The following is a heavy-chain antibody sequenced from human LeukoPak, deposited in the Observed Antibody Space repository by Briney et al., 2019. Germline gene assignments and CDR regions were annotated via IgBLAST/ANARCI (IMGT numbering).Heavy chain of an antibody. CDR2: ISWNSGSI. J-gene: IGHJ4*02. CDR1: GFTFDDYA. CDR3: AKEITYYYGSGSSTFDY. V-gene: IGHV3-9*01. D-gene: IGHD3-10*01. Sequence: GRSLRLSCAASGFTFDDYAMHWVRQAPGKGLEWVSGISWNSGSIGYADSVKGRFTISRDNAKNSPYLQMNSLRAEDTALYYCAKEITYYYGSGSSTFDYWGQGTLVTVSS.